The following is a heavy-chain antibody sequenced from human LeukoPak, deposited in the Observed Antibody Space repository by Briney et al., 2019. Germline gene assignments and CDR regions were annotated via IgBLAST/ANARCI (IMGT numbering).Heavy chain of an antibody. CDR3: ASGKTGTIDY. CDR1: GGSLSSGGYY. Sequence: SQTLSLTCTVSGGSLSSGGYYWSWIRHHPVKGLEWIGYIYYSGSTYYTRSLKRRVTISVDTSKNQVYLQLSYVNGADKAVYYCASGKTGTIDYWGRGTMVSVSS. CDR2: IYYSGST. V-gene: IGHV4-31*03. J-gene: IGHJ4*02. D-gene: IGHD1-1*01.